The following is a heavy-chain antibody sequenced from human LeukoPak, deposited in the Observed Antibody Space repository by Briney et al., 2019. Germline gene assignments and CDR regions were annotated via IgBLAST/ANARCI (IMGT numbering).Heavy chain of an antibody. J-gene: IGHJ4*02. V-gene: IGHV1-69*05. CDR2: IIPIFGTA. Sequence: ASVKVSCKASGCTFIRSIIRRGRQAPGQGLEWMGGIIPIFGTANYAQKFQGRVTITTDESTSTAYMELSSLRSEDTAVYYCATGSELDLFDYWGQGTLVTVSS. CDR1: GCTFIRSI. D-gene: IGHD1-26*01. CDR3: ATGSELDLFDY.